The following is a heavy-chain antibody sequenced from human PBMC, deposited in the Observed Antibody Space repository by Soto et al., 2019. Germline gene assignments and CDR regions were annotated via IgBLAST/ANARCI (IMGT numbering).Heavy chain of an antibody. J-gene: IGHJ4*02. D-gene: IGHD3-10*01. CDR1: GFTFSSYS. CDR2: ISSSSSII. Sequence: GGSLRLSCAASGFTFSSYSMNWVRQAPGKGLEWVSYISSSSSIIYYADSVKGRFTISRDNAENSLYLQTNSLRAEDTAVYYCARERALSNYPDYWGQGTLVTVSS. V-gene: IGHV3-48*01. CDR3: ARERALSNYPDY.